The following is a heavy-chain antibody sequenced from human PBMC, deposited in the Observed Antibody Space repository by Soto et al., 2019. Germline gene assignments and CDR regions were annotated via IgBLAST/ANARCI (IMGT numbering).Heavy chain of an antibody. CDR3: AHTNVDTAMVPYYYYGMDV. CDR2: IYWDDDK. J-gene: IGHJ6*02. CDR1: GFSLSTSGEG. V-gene: IGHV2-5*02. Sequence: SGPTLVNPTQTLTLTCTFSGFSLSTSGEGVGWIRQPPGKALEWLALIYWDDDKRYSPSLKSRLTITKDTSKNQVVLTMTNMDPVDTATYYCAHTNVDTAMVPYYYYGMDVWGQGTTVTVSS. D-gene: IGHD5-18*01.